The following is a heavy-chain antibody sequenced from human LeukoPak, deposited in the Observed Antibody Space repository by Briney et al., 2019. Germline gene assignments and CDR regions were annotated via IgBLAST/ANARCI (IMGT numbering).Heavy chain of an antibody. J-gene: IGHJ6*02. CDR3: SRDSYDMVV. Sequence: GGSLRLSCAVSGLTFSDNYMSCIPQAPGKGPEWLSYISNSGDYPSYADYVKGRFTISSDDAKNSVFLQMNSLGAEDTAVYYCSRDSYDMVVWGQGTTVTVSS. CDR2: ISNSGDYP. CDR1: GLTFSDNY. V-gene: IGHV3-11*06.